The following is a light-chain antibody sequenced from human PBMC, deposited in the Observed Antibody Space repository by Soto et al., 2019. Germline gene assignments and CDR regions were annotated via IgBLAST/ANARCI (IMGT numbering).Light chain of an antibody. CDR3: CSYAGSSTL. CDR2: DVS. J-gene: IGLJ2*01. Sequence: SVLTQPRSVSGSPGQSVTISCTGTSSDVGGYNFVCWYQQYRGKVPKLIIYDVSQRPSGVPDRFSASKSDNTASLTISGLKAEDEADYYCCSYAGSSTLFGGGTKVTVL. CDR1: SSDVGGYNF. V-gene: IGLV2-11*01.